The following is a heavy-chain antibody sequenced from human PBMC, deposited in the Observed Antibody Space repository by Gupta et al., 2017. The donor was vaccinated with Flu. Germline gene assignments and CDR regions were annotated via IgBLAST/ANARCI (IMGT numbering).Heavy chain of an antibody. D-gene: IGHD3-3*01. V-gene: IGHV4-39*01. CDR3: ARGSYDFWSGSPSGPFDY. J-gene: IGHJ4*02. CDR1: GGSISSSSYY. Sequence: QLQLQESGPGLVKPSETLSLTCTVSGGSISSSSYYWGWIRQPPGKGLEWIGSIYYSGSTYYNPSLKSRVTISVDTSKNQFSLKLSSVTAADTAVYYCARGSYDFWSGSPSGPFDYWGQGTLVTVSS. CDR2: IYYSGST.